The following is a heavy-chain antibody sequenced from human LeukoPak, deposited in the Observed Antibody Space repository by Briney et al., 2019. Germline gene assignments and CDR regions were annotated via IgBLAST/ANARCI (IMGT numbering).Heavy chain of an antibody. V-gene: IGHV3-23*05. CDR2: IASGRSP. CDR3: ARQLGYCSAGTCYFDS. CDR1: GFTFNSYA. J-gene: IGHJ4*02. D-gene: IGHD2-15*01. Sequence: GGSLRLSCAASGFTFNSYAMAWVRQAPGKGLEWVSSIASGRSPSYADSLEGRLTMSSDNAKNTLYQQMDNLRAEDTAIYYCARQLGYCSAGTCYFDSWGQGTQVAVSS.